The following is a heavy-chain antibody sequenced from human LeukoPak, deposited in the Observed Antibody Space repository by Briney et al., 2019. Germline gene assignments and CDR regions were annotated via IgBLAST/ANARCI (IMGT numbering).Heavy chain of an antibody. V-gene: IGHV3-21*01. CDR1: GFTFSSYS. J-gene: IGHJ4*02. CDR2: ISSSSSYI. Sequence: GGSLRLSCAASGFTFSSYSMNWVRQAPGKGLEWVSSISSSSSYIYYADSVKGRFTISRDNAKNSLYLQMNSLRAEDTAVYYCARDMGYCSSTSCPPGDYWGQGTLVTVSS. CDR3: ARDMGYCSSTSCPPGDY. D-gene: IGHD2-2*01.